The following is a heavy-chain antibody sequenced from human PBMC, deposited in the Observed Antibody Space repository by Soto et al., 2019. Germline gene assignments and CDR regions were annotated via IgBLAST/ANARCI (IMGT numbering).Heavy chain of an antibody. CDR3: ARDPSMSTGFFKRVFDL. Sequence: PGGSLRLSCAASGFTFDDYTMHWVRQAPGKGLEWVSLISWDGVTTYYADSVKGRFTISRDNAKNLVFLQMNSLRAEDTAVYYCARDPSMSTGFFKRVFDLWGQGVQVTVSS. D-gene: IGHD3-9*01. J-gene: IGHJ4*02. V-gene: IGHV3-43*01. CDR1: GFTFDDYT. CDR2: ISWDGVTT.